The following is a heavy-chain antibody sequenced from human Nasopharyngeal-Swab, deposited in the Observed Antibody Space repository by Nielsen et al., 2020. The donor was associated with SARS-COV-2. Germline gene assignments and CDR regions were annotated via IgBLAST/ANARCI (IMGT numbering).Heavy chain of an antibody. V-gene: IGHV3-30*18. CDR1: GFTFSSYG. J-gene: IGHJ4*02. CDR2: TSYDGSNK. CDR3: AKMAGYSSSWYGSSLIDY. D-gene: IGHD6-13*01. Sequence: GGSLRLSCAASGFTFSSYGMHWVRQAPGKGLEWVAVTSYDGSNKYYADSVKGRFTISRDNSKNTLYLQMNSLRAEDTAVYYCAKMAGYSSSWYGSSLIDYWGQGTLVTVSS.